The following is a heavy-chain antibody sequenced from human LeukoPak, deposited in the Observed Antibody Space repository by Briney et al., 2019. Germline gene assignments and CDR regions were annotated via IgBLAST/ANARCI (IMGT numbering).Heavy chain of an antibody. CDR1: GGSISSYY. CDR2: IYYSGST. D-gene: IGHD1-1*01. J-gene: IGHJ3*02. CDR3: ARDQDEAADVQLERRVRGAFDI. V-gene: IGHV4-59*01. Sequence: ASETLSLTCTVSGGSISSYYWSWIRQPPGKGLEWIGYIYYSGSTNYNPSLKGRVTISVDTSKNQFSLKLSSVTAADTAVYYCARDQDEAADVQLERRVRGAFDIWGQGTMVTVSS.